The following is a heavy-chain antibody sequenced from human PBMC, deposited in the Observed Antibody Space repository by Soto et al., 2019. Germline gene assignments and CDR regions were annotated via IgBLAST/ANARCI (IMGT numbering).Heavy chain of an antibody. D-gene: IGHD1-7*01. Sequence: QVHLVQSGAEVKKPGPQGGASSKPPGKTLTTYGTTGVRQAPGQGLEWMGWISAYSGKTNYAQSLQVRVTMTTDTSTNTAYMELRSLTSDDTAVYYCARTGELRLDSWGQGTLVTVSS. CDR3: ARTGELRLDS. CDR2: ISAYSGKT. J-gene: IGHJ4*02. V-gene: IGHV1-18*01. CDR1: GKTLTTYG.